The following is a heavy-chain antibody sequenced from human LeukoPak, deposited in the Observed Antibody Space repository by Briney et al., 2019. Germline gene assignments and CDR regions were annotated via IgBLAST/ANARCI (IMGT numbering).Heavy chain of an antibody. D-gene: IGHD3-10*01. CDR3: ARGQYGSGIVY. Sequence: SETLSLTCTVSGGSIGSGDYYWSWIRQPPGKGLEWIGYISSSGRTYYRPSLKSRITVSMYTSKNQFSLKVSSVTAADTAVFYCARGQYGSGIVYWGQGTLVTVSS. V-gene: IGHV4-30-4*01. J-gene: IGHJ4*02. CDR1: GGSIGSGDYY. CDR2: ISSSGRT.